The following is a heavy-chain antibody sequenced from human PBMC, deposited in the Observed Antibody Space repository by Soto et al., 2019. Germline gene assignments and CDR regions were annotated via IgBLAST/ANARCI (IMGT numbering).Heavy chain of an antibody. Sequence: EAQLVESGGGVAQPGRSLRLSCEGSGYSFDDYAMHWVRQAPGKGLEWVSGISWNSNRVAYADSVKGRFSISRDNVLNALYLEMNSLRPEDTALYYCAKEVNRLLLFGDFFYMDVWGKGATFTVS. D-gene: IGHD3-10*01. CDR3: AKEVNRLLLFGDFFYMDV. CDR1: GYSFDDYA. CDR2: ISWNSNRV. V-gene: IGHV3-9*01. J-gene: IGHJ6*03.